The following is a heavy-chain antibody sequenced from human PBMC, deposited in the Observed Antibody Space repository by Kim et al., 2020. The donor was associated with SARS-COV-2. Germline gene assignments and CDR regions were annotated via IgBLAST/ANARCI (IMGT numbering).Heavy chain of an antibody. CDR3: ARSSLLLRYFDWSYLGYFDY. J-gene: IGHJ4*02. D-gene: IGHD3-9*01. Sequence: SETLSLTCTVSGGSISSSYYWGWIRQPPGKGLEWIGSIYYSGSTYYNPSLKSRVTISVDTSKNQFSLKLSSVTAADTVVYYCARSSLLLRYFDWSYLGYFDYWGQGTLVTVSS. CDR1: GGSISSSYY. CDR2: IYYSGST. V-gene: IGHV4-39*01.